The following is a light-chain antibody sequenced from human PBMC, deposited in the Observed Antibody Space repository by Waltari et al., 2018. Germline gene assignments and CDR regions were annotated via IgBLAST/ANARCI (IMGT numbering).Light chain of an antibody. CDR3: QQYNNWPPGT. Sequence: ETVLTQSPATLSVSPGERATLSCRPSQTIGRSLAWYQQKPGQAPRLVIYGASIRATGIPARFSGSGSETEFALTISGLQSEDFAVYYCQQYNNWPPGTFGQGTKVEI. V-gene: IGKV3-15*01. CDR1: QTIGRS. J-gene: IGKJ1*01. CDR2: GAS.